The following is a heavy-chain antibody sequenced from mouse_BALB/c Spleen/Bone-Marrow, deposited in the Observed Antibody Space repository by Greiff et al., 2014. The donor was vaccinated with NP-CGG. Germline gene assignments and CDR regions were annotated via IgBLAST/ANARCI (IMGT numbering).Heavy chain of an antibody. D-gene: IGHD6-1*01. CDR1: GFSLTSYG. CDR3: ARPTPRYFAMDY. J-gene: IGHJ4*01. Sequence: VQLVESGPGLVAPSQSLSITCTVSGFSLTSYGVHWVRLPPGKGLEWLGVIWAGGSTNYNSALMSRLSISKDNSKSQVFLKMNSLQTDDTAMYYCARPTPRYFAMDYWGQGTSVTVSS. V-gene: IGHV2-9*02. CDR2: IWAGGST.